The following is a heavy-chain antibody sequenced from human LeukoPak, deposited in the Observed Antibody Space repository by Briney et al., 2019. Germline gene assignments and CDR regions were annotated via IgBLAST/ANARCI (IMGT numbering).Heavy chain of an antibody. CDR1: GYTFTGYY. CDR3: ARAEVIDY. V-gene: IGHV1-2*02. J-gene: IGHJ4*02. D-gene: IGHD3-22*01. Sequence: ASVTVSCKASGYTFTGYYMHWVRQAPGQGLEWMGWINPNSGGTNYAQKFQGRVTMTRDTPISTAYMGLTSLRSDDTAVYYCARAEVIDYWGQGTLVTVSP. CDR2: INPNSGGT.